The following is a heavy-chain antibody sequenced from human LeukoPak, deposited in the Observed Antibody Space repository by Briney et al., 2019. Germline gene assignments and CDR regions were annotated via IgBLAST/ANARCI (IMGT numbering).Heavy chain of an antibody. CDR3: ARVKYSSDFDY. Sequence: GGSLRLSCAASGFTFSDYYMSWIRQAPGKGLEWVSYISSSGRTIYYADSVKGRITISRDNAKSSLYLQINSLRAEDTAVYYCARVKYSSDFDYWGQGTLVTVSS. CDR2: ISSSGRTI. D-gene: IGHD6-25*01. CDR1: GFTFSDYY. V-gene: IGHV3-11*01. J-gene: IGHJ4*02.